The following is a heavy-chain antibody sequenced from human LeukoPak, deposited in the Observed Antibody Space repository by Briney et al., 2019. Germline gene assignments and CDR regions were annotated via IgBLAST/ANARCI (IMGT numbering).Heavy chain of an antibody. CDR3: ARDRGPRTGSMVREAYDY. CDR1: GFTFSSSA. J-gene: IGHJ4*02. V-gene: IGHV3-74*01. D-gene: IGHD3-10*01. CDR2: ISSDGDTT. Sequence: GGSLRLSCAASGFTFSSSAMSWVRQVPGKGLEWVSRISSDGDTTNYADSVKGRFTISRDNAKNTLYLQMNSLRVEDTAVYYCARDRGPRTGSMVREAYDYWGQGTLVTVSS.